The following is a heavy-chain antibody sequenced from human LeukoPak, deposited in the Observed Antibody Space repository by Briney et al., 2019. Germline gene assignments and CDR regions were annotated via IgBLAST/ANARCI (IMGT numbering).Heavy chain of an antibody. CDR2: IYYSGST. D-gene: IGHD2-15*01. J-gene: IGHJ5*02. V-gene: IGHV4-59*01. CDR1: GGSISSYY. Sequence: SETLSLTCTVSGGSISSYYWSWIRQPPVKGLEWIGYIYYSGSTNYNPSLKSRVTISVDTSKNQFSLKLSSVTAADTAVYYCARKSGLGYCSGGSCPLGGHWFDPWGQGTLVTVSS. CDR3: ARKSGLGYCSGGSCPLGGHWFDP.